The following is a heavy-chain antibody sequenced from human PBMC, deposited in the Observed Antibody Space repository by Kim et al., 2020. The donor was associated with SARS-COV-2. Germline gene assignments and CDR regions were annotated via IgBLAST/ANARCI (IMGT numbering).Heavy chain of an antibody. CDR1: GYTFTSYD. D-gene: IGHD2-21*01. CDR2: MNPNSGNT. CDR3: ARSRGVRHIVVVIAIPYYYYGMDV. Sequence: ASVKVSCKASGYTFTSYDINWVRQATGQGLEWMGWMNPNSGNTGYAQKFQGRVTMTRNTSISTAYMELSSLRSEDTAVYYCARSRGVRHIVVVIAIPYYYYGMDVWGQGTTVTVSS. V-gene: IGHV1-8*01. J-gene: IGHJ6*02.